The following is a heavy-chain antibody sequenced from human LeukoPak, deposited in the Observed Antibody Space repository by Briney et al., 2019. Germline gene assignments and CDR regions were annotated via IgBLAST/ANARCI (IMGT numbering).Heavy chain of an antibody. V-gene: IGHV3-21*01. CDR3: ARRHSSGWYPFDY. Sequence: GGSLRLSCAASGFTFSSYSMNWVRQAPGKGLEWVSSISSSSSYIYYADSVKGRFTISRDNAKNSLYLQMNSLRAEDTAVYYCARRHSSGWYPFDYWGQGTLVTVSS. J-gene: IGHJ4*02. CDR1: GFTFSSYS. CDR2: ISSSSSYI. D-gene: IGHD6-19*01.